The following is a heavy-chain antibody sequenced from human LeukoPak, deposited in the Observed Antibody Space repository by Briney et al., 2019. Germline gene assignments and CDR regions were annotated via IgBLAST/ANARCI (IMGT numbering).Heavy chain of an antibody. V-gene: IGHV3-23*01. J-gene: IGHJ4*02. CDR1: GFPLSIYA. Sequence: GGSLRLSCVASGFPLSIYAMNWVRQAPGKGLEWVSGIEGGGGGINYAASVRGRFTISRDNSRNLMFLQMNSLRDEDTAKYYCAQDFRQGDGCWDIGQWGQGTLVTVS. D-gene: IGHD5-24*01. CDR2: IEGGGGGI. CDR3: AQDFRQGDGCWDIGQ.